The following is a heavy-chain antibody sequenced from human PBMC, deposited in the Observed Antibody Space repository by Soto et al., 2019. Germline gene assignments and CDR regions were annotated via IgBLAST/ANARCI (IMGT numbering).Heavy chain of an antibody. Sequence: VASVKVSCKASGYTFTSYDINWVRQATGQGLEWMGWMNPKNGNTGYAQKFQGRVTMTRDTSIRTVYMELSSLTFEDTAVYYCARGRADGDFGNWIDPWGQGTQVTVSS. J-gene: IGHJ5*02. V-gene: IGHV1-8*01. D-gene: IGHD4-17*01. CDR2: MNPKNGNT. CDR1: GYTFTSYD. CDR3: ARGRADGDFGNWIDP.